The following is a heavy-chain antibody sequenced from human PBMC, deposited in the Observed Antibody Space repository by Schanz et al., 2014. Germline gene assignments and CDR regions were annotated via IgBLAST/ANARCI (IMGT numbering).Heavy chain of an antibody. CDR1: GYTFTSYS. V-gene: IGHV1-69*02. CDR2: IIPILGIA. D-gene: IGHD3-22*01. J-gene: IGHJ4*02. Sequence: QVQLVQSGSELKKPGASVKVSCKASGYTFTSYSISWVRQAPGQGLEWMGRIIPILGIANYAQKFQGRVTNTADKSTSTAYMDLSSLRPEDTAVYYCARSNYYDNSDYYNSFDYWGQGTLVTVSS. CDR3: ARSNYYDNSDYYNSFDY.